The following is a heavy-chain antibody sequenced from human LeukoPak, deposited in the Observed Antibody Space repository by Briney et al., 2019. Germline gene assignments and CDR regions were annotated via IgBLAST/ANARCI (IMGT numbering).Heavy chain of an antibody. CDR3: ARQMTTVRSSAFDI. V-gene: IGHV3-23*01. CDR1: GFTFSSYA. D-gene: IGHD4-17*01. J-gene: IGHJ3*02. CDR2: ISGSGGST. Sequence: GGSLRLSCAASGFTFSSYAMSWVRQAPGKGLEWVSAISGSGGSTYYADSVKGRFTISRDNAKNSLYLQMNSLRAEDTAVYYCARQMTTVRSSAFDIWGQGTMVTVSS.